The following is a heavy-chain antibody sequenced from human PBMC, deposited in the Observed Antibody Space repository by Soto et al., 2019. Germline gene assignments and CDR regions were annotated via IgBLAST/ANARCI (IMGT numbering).Heavy chain of an antibody. V-gene: IGHV5-10-1*01. CDR3: ARHRPYYYDSSGYYYGMDV. CDR1: GYSFTSYW. J-gene: IGHJ6*02. CDR2: IDPSDSYT. D-gene: IGHD3-22*01. Sequence: PGESLKISCKGSGYSFTSYWISWVRQMPGKGLEWMGRIDPSDSYTNYSPSFQGHVTISADKSISTAYLQWSSLKASDTAMYYCARHRPYYYDSSGYYYGMDVWGQGTTVTAP.